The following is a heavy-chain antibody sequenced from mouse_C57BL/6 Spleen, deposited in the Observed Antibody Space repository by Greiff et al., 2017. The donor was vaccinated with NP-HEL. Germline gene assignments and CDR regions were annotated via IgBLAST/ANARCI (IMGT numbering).Heavy chain of an antibody. D-gene: IGHD1-1*01. CDR2: IYPGDGDT. CDR3: AKDAHYYGSSHWYFDV. CDR1: GYAFSSSW. J-gene: IGHJ1*03. Sequence: QVQLKQSGPELVKPGASVKISCKASGYAFSSSWMNWVKQRPGKGLEWIGRIYPGDGDTNYNGKFKGKATLTADKSSSTAYMQLSSLTSEDSAVYFCAKDAHYYGSSHWYFDVWGTGTTVTVSS. V-gene: IGHV1-82*01.